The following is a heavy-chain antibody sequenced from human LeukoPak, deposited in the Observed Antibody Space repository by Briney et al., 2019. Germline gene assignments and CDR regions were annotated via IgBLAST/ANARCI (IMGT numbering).Heavy chain of an antibody. V-gene: IGHV1-69*13. Sequence: GASVKVSCKASGGTFSSYAISWVRQAPGQGLEWMGGIIPIFGTANYAQKFQGRVTITADESTSTAYMELSSLRSEDTAVYYCAREGQDGYNLDNWFDPWGQGTLVTVSS. J-gene: IGHJ5*02. CDR2: IIPIFGTA. D-gene: IGHD5-24*01. CDR3: AREGQDGYNLDNWFDP. CDR1: GGTFSSYA.